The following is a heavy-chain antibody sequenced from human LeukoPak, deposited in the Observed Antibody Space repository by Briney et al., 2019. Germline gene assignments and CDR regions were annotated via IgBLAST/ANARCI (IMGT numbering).Heavy chain of an antibody. CDR2: ISYDGSNK. CDR1: GFTFSSYA. V-gene: IGHV3-30-3*01. D-gene: IGHD3-22*01. CDR3: ARVPGYDSSGYFDY. Sequence: GGSLRLSCAASGFTFSSYAMHWVRQAPGKELEWVAVISYDGSNKYYADSVKGRFTISRDNSKNTLYLQMNSLRAEDTAEYYCARVPGYDSSGYFDYWGQGTLVTVSS. J-gene: IGHJ4*02.